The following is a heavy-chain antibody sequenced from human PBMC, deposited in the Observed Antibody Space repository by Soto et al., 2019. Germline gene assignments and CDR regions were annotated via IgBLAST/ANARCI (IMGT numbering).Heavy chain of an antibody. D-gene: IGHD6-13*01. Sequence: ESGGGLVKPGGSLRLSCAASGFTFSNAWMSWVRQAPGKGLEWVGRIKSKTDGGTTDYAAPVKGRFTISRDDSKNTLYLQMNSLKTEDTAVYYCTTDLYRIAAAGTGYYYYMDVWGKGTTVTVSS. CDR2: IKSKTDGGTT. J-gene: IGHJ6*03. CDR1: GFTFSNAW. V-gene: IGHV3-15*01. CDR3: TTDLYRIAAAGTGYYYYMDV.